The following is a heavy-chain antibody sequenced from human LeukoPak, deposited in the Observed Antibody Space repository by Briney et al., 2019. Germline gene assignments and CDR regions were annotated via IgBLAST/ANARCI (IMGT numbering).Heavy chain of an antibody. Sequence: SETLSLTCTVSGGSISSSSYYWGWIRQPPGKGLEWIGSIYYSGSTYYNPSLKSRVTISVDTSRNQFSLKLSSMTAADTAVYYCARVLHPQSSSWFIDYWGQGIPVTVSS. CDR1: GGSISSSSYY. CDR3: ARVLHPQSSSWFIDY. CDR2: IYYSGST. V-gene: IGHV4-39*07. J-gene: IGHJ4*02. D-gene: IGHD6-13*01.